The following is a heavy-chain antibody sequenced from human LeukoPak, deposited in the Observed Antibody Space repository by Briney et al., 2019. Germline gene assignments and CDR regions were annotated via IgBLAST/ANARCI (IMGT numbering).Heavy chain of an antibody. Sequence: GRSLRLSCAASGFTFSSYAMHWVRQAPGKGLEWVAVISYDGSNKYYADSVKGRFTISRDNSKNTLYLQMNSLRAEDTAVYYCARGRALRFLEGNWFDPWGQGTLVTVSS. J-gene: IGHJ5*02. D-gene: IGHD3-3*01. CDR1: GFTFSSYA. V-gene: IGHV3-30*04. CDR3: ARGRALRFLEGNWFDP. CDR2: ISYDGSNK.